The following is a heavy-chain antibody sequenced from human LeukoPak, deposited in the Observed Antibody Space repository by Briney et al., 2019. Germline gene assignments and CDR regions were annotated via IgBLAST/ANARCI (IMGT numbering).Heavy chain of an antibody. CDR3: ARRKRLYRSSSQVYYHFFMDV. Sequence: SKTLSLTCTVSGGSISSHYWSWIRQPPGKGLEWIGYIYYSWSTNYNPSLKSRVTISVDKSKNQFSLEIVPVTAADPGVFYFARRKRLYRSSSQVYYHFFMDVWGKGTTVTVYS. CDR1: GGSISSHY. CDR2: IYYSWST. V-gene: IGHV4-59*11. J-gene: IGHJ6*03. D-gene: IGHD6-6*01.